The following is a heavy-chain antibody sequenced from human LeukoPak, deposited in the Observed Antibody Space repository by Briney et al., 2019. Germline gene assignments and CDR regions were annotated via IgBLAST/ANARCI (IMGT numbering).Heavy chain of an antibody. V-gene: IGHV3-21*01. J-gene: IGHJ4*02. CDR1: GFTFSSYS. CDR2: ISSSSSYI. CDR3: ARAEVVTTTISYY. Sequence: GGSLRLSCAASGFTFSSYSMNWVRQAPGKGLGWVSSISSSSSYIYYADSVKGRFTISRDNAKNSLYLQMNSLRAEDTAVYYCARAEVVTTTISYYWGQGTLVTVSS. D-gene: IGHD2-21*02.